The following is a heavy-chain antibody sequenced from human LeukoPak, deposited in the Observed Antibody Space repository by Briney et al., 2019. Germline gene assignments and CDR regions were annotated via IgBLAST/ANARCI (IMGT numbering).Heavy chain of an antibody. CDR2: ISSSGSTI. D-gene: IGHD3-10*02. CDR3: AELGITMIGGV. Sequence: GGSPRVSCAASGFTFSSYEMNGVRQAPGKGLKWVSYISSSGSTIYYADSVKGRFTISRDNAKNSLYLQMNSPRAEDTAVYYCAELGITMIGGVWGKGTTVTISS. V-gene: IGHV3-48*03. J-gene: IGHJ6*04. CDR1: GFTFSSYE.